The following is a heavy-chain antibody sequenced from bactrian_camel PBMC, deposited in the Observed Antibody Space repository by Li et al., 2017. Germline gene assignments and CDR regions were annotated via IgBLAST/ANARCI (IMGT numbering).Heavy chain of an antibody. J-gene: IGHJ4*01. CDR3: ATVLTHRDDCYSASWSPDY. D-gene: IGHD3*01. CDR2: ISSDGPT. Sequence: HVQLVESGGGSVQAGGSLRLSCQYYGPALVANCIGWYRQAPGKEREFVSRISSDGPTTYADSVKGRFTISQDNAKNTVYLQMNSLKPEDTAMYYCATVLTHRDDCYSASWSPDYWGHGT. CDR1: GPALVANC. V-gene: IGHV3S55*01.